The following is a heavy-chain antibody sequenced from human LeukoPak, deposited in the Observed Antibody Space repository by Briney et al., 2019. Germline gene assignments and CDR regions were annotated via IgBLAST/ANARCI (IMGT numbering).Heavy chain of an antibody. V-gene: IGHV3-23*01. D-gene: IGHD2-2*01. CDR2: ISGSGGST. Sequence: GGPLRLSCAASGFTFNNYAMNWVRQAPGKGLKWFSMISGSGGSTYYADSVKGRFTISRDNSKNTVYLQMNSLRGEDTARYYCAKDMGDIVLVPAGSPFDYWGQGIMVTVSS. CDR3: AKDMGDIVLVPAGSPFDY. CDR1: GFTFNNYA. J-gene: IGHJ4*02.